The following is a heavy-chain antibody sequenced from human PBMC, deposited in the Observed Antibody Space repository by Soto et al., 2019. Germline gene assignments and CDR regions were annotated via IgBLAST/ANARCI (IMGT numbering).Heavy chain of an antibody. J-gene: IGHJ4*02. V-gene: IGHV3-30*18. Sequence: GGSLRLSCAASGFTFSSYGMHWVRQAPGKGLEWVAVISYDGSNKYYADSVKGRFTISRDNSKNTLYLQMNSLRAEDTAVYYCAKVLSPYRAPNRGPHFDYWGQGTLVTVSS. CDR3: AKVLSPYRAPNRGPHFDY. D-gene: IGHD3-16*02. CDR2: ISYDGSNK. CDR1: GFTFSSYG.